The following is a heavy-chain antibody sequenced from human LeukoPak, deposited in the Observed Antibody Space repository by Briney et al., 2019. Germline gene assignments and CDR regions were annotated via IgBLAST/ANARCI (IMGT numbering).Heavy chain of an antibody. Sequence: PSQTLSLTCTVSGGSISSGGYYWSWIRQPPGKGLEWIGYIYHSGSTYYNPSLKSRVTISVDRSKNQFSLKLSSVTAADTAVYYCARDKGSGSPRVDYWGQGTLVTVSS. CDR2: IYHSGST. CDR1: GGSISSGGYY. D-gene: IGHD1-26*01. J-gene: IGHJ4*02. CDR3: ARDKGSGSPRVDY. V-gene: IGHV4-30-2*01.